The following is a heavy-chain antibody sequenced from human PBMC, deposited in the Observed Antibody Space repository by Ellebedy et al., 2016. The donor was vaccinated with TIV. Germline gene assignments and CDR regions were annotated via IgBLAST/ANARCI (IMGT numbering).Heavy chain of an antibody. J-gene: IGHJ6*02. CDR3: ARDGGWYYYGMDV. Sequence: SLKISCATSGFTFTYTWMHWVRQAPGKGLEWVSGINWNSGSIGYADSVKGRFTISRDNAKNSLYLQMNSLRAEDTAVYYCARDGGWYYYGMDVWGQGTTVTVSS. D-gene: IGHD2-15*01. CDR1: GFTFTYTW. V-gene: IGHV3-9*01. CDR2: INWNSGSI.